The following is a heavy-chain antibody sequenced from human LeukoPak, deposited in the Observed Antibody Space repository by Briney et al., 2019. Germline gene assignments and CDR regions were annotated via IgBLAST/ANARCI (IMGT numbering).Heavy chain of an antibody. D-gene: IGHD4-17*01. V-gene: IGHV3-9*01. CDR2: ISWNSGSI. CDR1: GFSFDDYA. J-gene: IGHJ4*02. CDR3: AKDNYGDYVTPFDY. Sequence: GRSLRPSCAASGFSFDDYAMHWVRQAPRKGLEWVSGISWNSGSIGYADSVKGRFTISRDNAKNSLYLQMNSLRAEDTALYYCAKDNYGDYVTPFDYWGQGTLVTVSS.